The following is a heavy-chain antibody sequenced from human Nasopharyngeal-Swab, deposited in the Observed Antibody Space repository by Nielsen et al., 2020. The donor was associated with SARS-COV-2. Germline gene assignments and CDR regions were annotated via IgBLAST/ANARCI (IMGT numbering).Heavy chain of an antibody. J-gene: IGHJ4*02. V-gene: IGHV3-74*01. D-gene: IGHD2/OR15-2a*01. Sequence: GGSLRLSCAASGFTFSNYRMHWVRQAPGKGLVWVSRINGDGSSLNYAGFVKGRFTISTDNAKSTLYLEMNSLRAEDTAVYYCARGRGSSTSMIGYWGQGTLVTVSS. CDR3: ARGRGSSTSMIGY. CDR2: INGDGSSL. CDR1: GFTFSNYR.